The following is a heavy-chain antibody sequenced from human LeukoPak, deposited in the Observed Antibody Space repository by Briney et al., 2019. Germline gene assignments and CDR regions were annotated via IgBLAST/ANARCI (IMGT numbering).Heavy chain of an antibody. J-gene: IGHJ6*02. Sequence: SETLSLTCTVSGGSIGSYYWSWIRQPPGKGLEWIGYIYYSGSTNYNPSLKSRVTISVDTSKNQFSLKLSSVTAADTAVYYCARGYDFWSGYYTYYGMDVLGQRTTVTVSS. CDR1: GGSIGSYY. D-gene: IGHD3-3*01. V-gene: IGHV4-59*01. CDR3: ARGYDFWSGYYTYYGMDV. CDR2: IYYSGST.